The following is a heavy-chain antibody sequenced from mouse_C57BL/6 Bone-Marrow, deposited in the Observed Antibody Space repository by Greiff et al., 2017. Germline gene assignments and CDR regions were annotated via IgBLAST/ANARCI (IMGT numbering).Heavy chain of an antibody. CDR3: ARSPSYYYCRGDFDV. CDR1: GYTFTSYG. Sequence: QVQLQQSGAELARPGASVKLSCKASGYTFTSYGISWVKQRTGQGLEWIGEIYPRSGNTYYNEKFKGKATLTADKSSSTAYMELRSLTSEDSAVYFCARSPSYYYCRGDFDVWGTGTTVTVSS. J-gene: IGHJ1*03. V-gene: IGHV1-81*01. D-gene: IGHD1-1*01. CDR2: IYPRSGNT.